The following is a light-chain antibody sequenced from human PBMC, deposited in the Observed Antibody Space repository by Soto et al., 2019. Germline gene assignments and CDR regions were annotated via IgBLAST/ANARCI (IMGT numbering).Light chain of an antibody. CDR3: QHGQPYGDTPPLT. Sequence: EITQSPATPSVSPGASATLSCRARQSVSRKLVWYQQKPGQAPRLLIYXASTRATGIPERFSGTVSGTDFTLTISRLEPEDFAVYDCQHGQPYGDTPPLTFGGGTKVEI. CDR1: QSVSRK. J-gene: IGKJ4*01. V-gene: IGKV3D-15*01. CDR2: XAS.